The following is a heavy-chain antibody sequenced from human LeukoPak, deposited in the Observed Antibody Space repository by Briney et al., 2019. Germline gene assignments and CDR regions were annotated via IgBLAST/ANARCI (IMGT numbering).Heavy chain of an antibody. CDR3: ARRLVTAGITDFFDS. D-gene: IGHD2-2*01. CDR2: ISPASGST. CDR1: GFTFSDYS. J-gene: IGHJ4*02. Sequence: PGGSLRLSCTASGFTFSDYSMSWVRQAPGAGLEWVSAISPASGSTTDADSVKGRFTISRDNSKSTLYLQMNGLTAEDTALYYCARRLVTAGITDFFDSWGQGTLVSVSS. V-gene: IGHV3-23*01.